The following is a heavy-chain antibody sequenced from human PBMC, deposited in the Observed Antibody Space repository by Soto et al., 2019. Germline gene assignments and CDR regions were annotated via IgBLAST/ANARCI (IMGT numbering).Heavy chain of an antibody. J-gene: IGHJ1*01. D-gene: IGHD3-3*01. CDR3: ARGYDFWSGYYTGYGYFQH. Sequence: QVQLVQSGAEVKKPGASVKVSCKASGYTFTSYDINWVRQATGQGLEWMGWMNPNSGNTGYAQKFQGSVTMSRTTSISTAYMELSSLRSEDTAVYYCARGYDFWSGYYTGYGYFQHWGQGTLVTVSS. CDR2: MNPNSGNT. V-gene: IGHV1-8*01. CDR1: GYTFTSYD.